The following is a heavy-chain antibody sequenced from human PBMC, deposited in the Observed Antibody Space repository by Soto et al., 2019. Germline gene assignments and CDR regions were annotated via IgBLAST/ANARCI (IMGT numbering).Heavy chain of an antibody. V-gene: IGHV4-39*01. CDR2: VYFSGTT. CDR1: GVSITTTSYY. J-gene: IGHJ1*01. Sequence: SETLSLTCTVSGVSITTTSYYWGWIRQPPGKGLEWIGSVYFSGTTYYNPSLKSRVTISVDTSKNHFSLRLSSVTAADTAIYYCARHGSYWGQGTLGTVSS. CDR3: ARHGSY.